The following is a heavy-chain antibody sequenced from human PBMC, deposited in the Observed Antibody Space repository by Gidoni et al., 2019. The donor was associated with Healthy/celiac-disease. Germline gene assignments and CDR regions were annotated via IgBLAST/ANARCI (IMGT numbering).Heavy chain of an antibody. CDR3: ARDNVVVPAARSEGAWGFDP. J-gene: IGHJ5*02. V-gene: IGHV3-21*01. CDR1: GFTFSSYS. CDR2: ISSSRSYI. D-gene: IGHD2-2*01. Sequence: EVQLVESGGGLVKPGGPLRLSCAASGFTFSSYSMNWVRQAPGKGLEWVSSISSSRSYIYYADSVKGRFTISRDNAKNSLYLQMNSLRAEDTAVYYCARDNVVVPAARSEGAWGFDPWGQGTLVTVSS.